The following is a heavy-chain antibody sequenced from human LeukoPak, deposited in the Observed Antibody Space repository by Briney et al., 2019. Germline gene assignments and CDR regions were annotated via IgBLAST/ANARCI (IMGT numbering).Heavy chain of an antibody. Sequence: SETLSLTCAVYGGSFSGYYWSWIRQPPGEGLEWIGEINHSGSTNYNPSLKSRVTISVDTSKNQFSLKLSSVTAADTAVYYCARGRNLIQWLVPYYFDYWGQGTLVTVSS. CDR2: INHSGST. J-gene: IGHJ4*02. D-gene: IGHD6-19*01. CDR3: ARGRNLIQWLVPYYFDY. CDR1: GGSFSGYY. V-gene: IGHV4-34*01.